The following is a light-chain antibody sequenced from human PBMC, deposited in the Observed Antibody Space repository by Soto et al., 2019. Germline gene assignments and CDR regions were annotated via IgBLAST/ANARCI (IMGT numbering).Light chain of an antibody. CDR3: QQYNSYPLT. J-gene: IGKJ4*01. V-gene: IGKV1-5*03. CDR1: QSISSW. CDR2: KAS. Sequence: DIQMTQSPSTLSASVGDRVTITCRASQSISSWLAWYQQKPGKAPNLLIYKASSLESGVPSRFSGSGSGTEFTLTISSLQTDDFATYYYQQYNSYPLTFGGGTKMEIK.